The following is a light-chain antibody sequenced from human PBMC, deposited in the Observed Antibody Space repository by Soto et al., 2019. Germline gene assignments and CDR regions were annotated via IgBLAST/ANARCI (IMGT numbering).Light chain of an antibody. Sequence: QSVLTQPPSVSGAPGQGVTISCTGRSSNIGAGYAVHWHQQLPGTAPKLLIYDNTYRPSGVPDRFSGSKSGTSASLTITGLQPEDEADYYCQSYDSSLSVGVFGGGTKVTVL. CDR2: DNT. J-gene: IGLJ3*02. CDR1: SSNIGAGYA. V-gene: IGLV1-40*01. CDR3: QSYDSSLSVGV.